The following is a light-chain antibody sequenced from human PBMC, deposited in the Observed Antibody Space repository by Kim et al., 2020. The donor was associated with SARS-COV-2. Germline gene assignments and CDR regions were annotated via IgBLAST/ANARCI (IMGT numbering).Light chain of an antibody. CDR1: QSVSSN. J-gene: IGKJ1*01. CDR2: GAS. V-gene: IGKV3-15*01. Sequence: EIVMTQSPATLSVSPGARATLSCRASQSVSSNLAWYQQTPGQAPKLLIYGASTRATGIPASLGGSGSGTEFTLTINSLQSEDFAVYYCKQYDNRPRTFGQGTKVEI. CDR3: KQYDNRPRT.